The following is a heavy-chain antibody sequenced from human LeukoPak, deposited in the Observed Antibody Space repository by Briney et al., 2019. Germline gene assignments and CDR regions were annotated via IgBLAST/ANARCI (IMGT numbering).Heavy chain of an antibody. Sequence: SETLSLTCTVSGGSTSSGGYYWSWIRQQPGKGLEWIGYIYYSGSTYYNPSLKSRVTISVDTSKNQFSLKLSSVTAADTAVYYCAIRDSSGYYSFAFDIWGQGTMVTVSS. J-gene: IGHJ3*02. CDR3: AIRDSSGYYSFAFDI. V-gene: IGHV4-31*03. CDR1: GGSTSSGGYY. D-gene: IGHD3-22*01. CDR2: IYYSGST.